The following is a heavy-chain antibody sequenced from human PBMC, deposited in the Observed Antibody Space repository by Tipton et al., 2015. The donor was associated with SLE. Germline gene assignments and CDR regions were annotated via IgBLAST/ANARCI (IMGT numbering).Heavy chain of an antibody. J-gene: IGHJ4*02. CDR3: ARVKSIFGVVIIDY. D-gene: IGHD3-3*01. Sequence: TLSLTCIVSGGSISRGTYYWSLIRQHPGKGPEWIGYIYNSGGTYYNPSLKSRVTISIDTSKNQFSLKLSSVTAADTAVYYCARVKSIFGVVIIDYWGQGTLVTVSS. CDR2: IYNSGGT. V-gene: IGHV4-30-4*08. CDR1: GGSISRGTYY.